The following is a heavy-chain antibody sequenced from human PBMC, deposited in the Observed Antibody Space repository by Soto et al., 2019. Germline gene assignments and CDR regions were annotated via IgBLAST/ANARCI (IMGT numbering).Heavy chain of an antibody. Sequence: QVQLVQSGAEVKKPGSSVKVSCKASGGTFSSYAISWVRQAPGQGLEWMGGIIPIFGTANYAQKFQGRVTITADESTSTAYMELSSLRSEDTAVYYCARDSLLWFGHSKYYFDYWGQGTLVTVSS. CDR2: IIPIFGTA. J-gene: IGHJ4*02. D-gene: IGHD3-10*01. CDR3: ARDSLLWFGHSKYYFDY. V-gene: IGHV1-69*01. CDR1: GGTFSSYA.